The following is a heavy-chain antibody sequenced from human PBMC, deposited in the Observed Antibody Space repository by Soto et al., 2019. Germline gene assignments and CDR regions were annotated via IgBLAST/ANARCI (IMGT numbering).Heavy chain of an antibody. CDR1: GGSIISGGYY. V-gene: IGHV4-31*03. CDR3: ARASPVHWFDP. Sequence: PSETLSLTCTVSGGSIISGGYYFICIRQHPGNGLEWIGYIYYSGSTYYNPSLKSRVTISVDTSKNQFSLKLSSVTAADTAVYYCARASPVHWFDPWGQGTLVTVSS. D-gene: IGHD1-1*01. J-gene: IGHJ5*02. CDR2: IYYSGST.